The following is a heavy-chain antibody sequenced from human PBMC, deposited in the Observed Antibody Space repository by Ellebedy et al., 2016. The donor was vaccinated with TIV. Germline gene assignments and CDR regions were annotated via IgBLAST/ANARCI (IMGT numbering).Heavy chain of an antibody. CDR1: GFEFYTYA. CDR2: ISFDGTEI. V-gene: IGHV3-30-3*01. D-gene: IGHD7-27*01. Sequence: PGGSLRLSCAASGFEFYTYAMHWVRQTPGKGLEWVTTISFDGTEINYAGSVKGRFRVSRDNSKYNLYLQMTSLRTEDTAVYYCVREALGMIYYDSWGRGVLVSVSS. J-gene: IGHJ4*02. CDR3: VREALGMIYYDS.